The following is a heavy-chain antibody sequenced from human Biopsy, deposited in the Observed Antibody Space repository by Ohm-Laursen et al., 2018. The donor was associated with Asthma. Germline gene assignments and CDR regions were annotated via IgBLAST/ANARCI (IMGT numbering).Heavy chain of an antibody. CDR3: ARTHERWTSIQDDALDI. CDR2: ISYDGGNK. CDR1: GFTFSIYD. Sequence: SLRLSCTAPGFTFSIYDIHWVRQAPGKGLEWVAVISYDGGNKFYGDSVKGRFTLSRDNSRNTLYLQMNSLRVEDTAIYYCARTHERWTSIQDDALDIWGQGTTVIVSS. V-gene: IGHV3-30*03. D-gene: IGHD4-23*01. J-gene: IGHJ3*02.